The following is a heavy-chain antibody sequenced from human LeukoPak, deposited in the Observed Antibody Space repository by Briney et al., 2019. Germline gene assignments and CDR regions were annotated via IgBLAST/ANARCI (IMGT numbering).Heavy chain of an antibody. V-gene: IGHV3-21*01. CDR1: GFTFSSYS. CDR2: ISSSSSFI. CDR3: ARSPPGDAFDI. Sequence: PGGSLRPSCAASGFTFSSYSMNWVRQAPGKGLEWVSSISSSSSFIFYADSVKGRFTISRDNAKNSLYLQMNGLRAEDTALYYCARSPPGDAFDIWGQGTMVTVSS. J-gene: IGHJ3*02.